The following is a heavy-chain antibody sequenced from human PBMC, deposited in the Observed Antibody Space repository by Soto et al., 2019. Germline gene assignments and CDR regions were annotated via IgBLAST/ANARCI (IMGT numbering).Heavy chain of an antibody. Sequence: TCAISGDSVSSNSANWNWIRQSPSRGLEWLGRTYYRSKWYNDYAVSVKSRITINPDTSKNQFSLQLNSVTPEDTAVYYCARAQRIAAAVRQDAFDIWGQGTMVTVSS. CDR2: TYYRSKWYN. D-gene: IGHD6-13*01. CDR1: GDSVSSNSAN. J-gene: IGHJ3*02. CDR3: ARAQRIAAAVRQDAFDI. V-gene: IGHV6-1*01.